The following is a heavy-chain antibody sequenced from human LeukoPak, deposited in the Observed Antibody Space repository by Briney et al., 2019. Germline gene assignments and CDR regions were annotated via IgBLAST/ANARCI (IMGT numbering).Heavy chain of an antibody. CDR2: ISGSGCST. D-gene: IGHD3-10*01. CDR3: AKSGGLSGSGRLAMDV. Sequence: GGSLRLSCAASGFTFSTYAMSWVRLAPGRGLEWVSGISGSGCSTYYADSVKGRFTSSRDNSNNTLYVQMNSLRVEDTAVYYCAKSGGLSGSGRLAMDVWGQGTTVTVSS. J-gene: IGHJ6*02. V-gene: IGHV3-23*01. CDR1: GFTFSTYA.